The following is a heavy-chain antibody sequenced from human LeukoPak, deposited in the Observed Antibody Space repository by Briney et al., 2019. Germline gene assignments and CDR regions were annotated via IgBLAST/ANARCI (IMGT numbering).Heavy chain of an antibody. CDR1: GLTFSTSG. V-gene: IGHV3-21*06. Sequence: GGSLRLSCTASGLTFSTSGFNWVRRAPGKGLEWVASIGPTGSDRYHADSIKGRFTISRDNANNFLYLQMNSLRAEDTAVYYCATETNGRHYDYWGQGTLLTISS. CDR2: IGPTGSDR. CDR3: ATETNGRHYDY. J-gene: IGHJ4*02. D-gene: IGHD1-14*01.